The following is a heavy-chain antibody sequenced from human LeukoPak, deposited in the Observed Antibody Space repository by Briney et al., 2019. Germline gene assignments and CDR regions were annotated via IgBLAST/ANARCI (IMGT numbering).Heavy chain of an antibody. D-gene: IGHD5-18*01. CDR1: GFTFSSYG. V-gene: IGHV3-30*18. CDR3: AKDRYSYAFEYSDS. CDR2: ISDDGSKK. Sequence: GGSLRLSCAASGFTFSSYGMHWVRQAPGKGLDWVAVISDDGSKKYYADSVKGRFTISRDNSKNTLSLQVSSLRTEDTAVYYCAKDRYSYAFEYSDSWGQGTLVTVSS. J-gene: IGHJ4*02.